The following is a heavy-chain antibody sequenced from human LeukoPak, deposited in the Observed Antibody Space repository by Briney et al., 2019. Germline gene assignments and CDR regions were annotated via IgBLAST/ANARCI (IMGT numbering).Heavy chain of an antibody. Sequence: GGSLRLSCAASGFTVSSNYMSWVRQAPGKGLEWVSVIYSGGSTYYADSVKGRFTISRDNSKNTLYLQMSSLRAEDTAVYYCARDRDNSYDYWGQGTLVTVSS. CDR1: GFTVSSNY. D-gene: IGHD2-15*01. CDR2: IYSGGST. J-gene: IGHJ4*02. CDR3: ARDRDNSYDY. V-gene: IGHV3-53*01.